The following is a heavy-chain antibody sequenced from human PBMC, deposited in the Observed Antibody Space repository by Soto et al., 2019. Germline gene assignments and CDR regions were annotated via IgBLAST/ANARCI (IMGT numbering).Heavy chain of an antibody. V-gene: IGHV3-23*01. J-gene: IGHJ4*02. CDR2: ISGSGGST. Sequence: EVQLLESGGGLVQPGGSLRLSCAASGFTFSSYAMSWVRQAPGKGLEWVSAISGSGGSTYYADSVKGRFTISRDNSKNTMYLQMNSLRAEDTAVYYCAKFAAESARWLEVATTPGYYFDYWGKGTLVTVSS. D-gene: IGHD6-19*01. CDR3: AKFAAESARWLEVATTPGYYFDY. CDR1: GFTFSSYA.